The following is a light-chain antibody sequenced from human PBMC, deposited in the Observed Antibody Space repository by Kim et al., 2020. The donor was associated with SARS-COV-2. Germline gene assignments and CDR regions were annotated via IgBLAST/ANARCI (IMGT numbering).Light chain of an antibody. CDR2: GAS. V-gene: IGKV3-15*01. CDR3: QHYNNWWT. J-gene: IGKJ1*01. Sequence: SPSPGERATHSCRASESVTTNLAWYQQRPAQAPRLLICGASSRATGIPARFSGSGSGTEFTLTISSLQSEDFAVYFCQHYNNWWTFGQGTKVDIK. CDR1: ESVTTN.